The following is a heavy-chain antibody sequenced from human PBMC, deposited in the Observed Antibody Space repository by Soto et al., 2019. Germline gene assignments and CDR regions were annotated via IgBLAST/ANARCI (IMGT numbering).Heavy chain of an antibody. CDR3: ARDRYPGDYYYGMDV. CDR2: IIPIFGTA. D-gene: IGHD2-8*02. V-gene: IGHV1-69*13. CDR1: GGTFSSYA. J-gene: IGHJ6*02. Sequence: SSLKLSCKSSGGTFSSYAISWVRQAPGQGLEWMGGIIPIFGTANYAQKFQGRVTITADESTSTAYMELSSLRSEDTAVYYCARDRYPGDYYYGMDVWGQGTTVTVSS.